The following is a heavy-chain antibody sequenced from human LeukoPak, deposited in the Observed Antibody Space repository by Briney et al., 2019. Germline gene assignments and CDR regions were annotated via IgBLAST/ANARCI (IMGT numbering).Heavy chain of an antibody. CDR1: GGSISSFY. CDR2: IYTSGTT. J-gene: IGHJ5*02. D-gene: IGHD3-10*01. V-gene: IGHV4-4*07. CDR3: ARDSGTTGEVKFDP. Sequence: SETLSLTCSVSGGSISSFYCNWMRQPPGKGLEWIGRIYTSGTTTYNPSLKSRVTMSVDTSKNQFSLKLSSVTAADTAVYYCARDSGTTGEVKFDPWGQGTLVTVSS.